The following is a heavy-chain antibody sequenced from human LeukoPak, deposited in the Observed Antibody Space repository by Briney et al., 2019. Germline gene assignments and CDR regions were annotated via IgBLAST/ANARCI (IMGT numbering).Heavy chain of an antibody. CDR2: IIPILDIT. Sequence: SMKVSCKASGGTFSSHAINWVRQAPGQGLEWMARIIPILDITNYAQKFQGRVTIIADKSTSTAYMELSSLRSEDTAVYYCAREVVVAGIPNFDYWGQGTLVTVSS. J-gene: IGHJ4*02. D-gene: IGHD6-19*01. V-gene: IGHV1-69*04. CDR1: GGTFSSHA. CDR3: AREVVVAGIPNFDY.